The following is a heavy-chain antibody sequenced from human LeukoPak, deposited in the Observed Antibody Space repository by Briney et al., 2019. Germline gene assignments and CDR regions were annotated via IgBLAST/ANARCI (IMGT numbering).Heavy chain of an antibody. V-gene: IGHV4-59*01. Sequence: SETLSLTCTVSGGSISSYYWSWIRQPPGKGLEWIGYIYYSGSTNYNPSLKSRVTISVDTSKNQFSLKLSSVTAADTAVYYCARVSRARYYHDSSGYRNYYYMDVWGKGTTVTVSS. CDR3: ARVSRARYYHDSSGYRNYYYMDV. CDR2: IYYSGST. CDR1: GGSISSYY. D-gene: IGHD3-22*01. J-gene: IGHJ6*03.